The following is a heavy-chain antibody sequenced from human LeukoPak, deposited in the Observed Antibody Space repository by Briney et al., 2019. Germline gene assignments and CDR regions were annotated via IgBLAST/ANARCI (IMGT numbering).Heavy chain of an antibody. CDR3: ARDLASSSLYYYDSSGYYGFDY. D-gene: IGHD3-22*01. CDR2: INPSGGST. Sequence: ASVKVSCKASGYTFTSYYMHWVRQAPGQGLEWMGIINPSGGSTSYAQKFQGRVTMTRDTSTSTVYMELSSLRSEDTAVYYCARDLASSSLYYYDSSGYYGFDYWGQGTLVTVSS. CDR1: GYTFTSYY. V-gene: IGHV1-46*01. J-gene: IGHJ4*02.